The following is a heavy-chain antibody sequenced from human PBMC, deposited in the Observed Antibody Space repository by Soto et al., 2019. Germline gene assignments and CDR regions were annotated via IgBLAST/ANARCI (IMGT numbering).Heavy chain of an antibody. V-gene: IGHV5-51*01. CDR1: GYSFTSYW. Sequence: GESLKISCKGSGYSFTSYWIGWVRQMPGKGLEWMGIIYPGDSDTRYSPSFQGQVTISADKSISTAYLQWSSLKASDTAMYYCARHCSSMTTVNTCAFDIWGQGTMVTVSS. CDR3: ARHCSSMTTVNTCAFDI. J-gene: IGHJ3*02. D-gene: IGHD4-17*01. CDR2: IYPGDSDT.